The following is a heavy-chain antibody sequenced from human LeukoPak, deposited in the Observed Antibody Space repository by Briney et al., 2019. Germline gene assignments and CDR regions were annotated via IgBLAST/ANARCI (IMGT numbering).Heavy chain of an antibody. CDR2: IYYSGST. J-gene: IGHJ3*02. D-gene: IGHD3-9*01. CDR3: AREYDILSNYDAFDI. V-gene: IGHV4-59*01. CDR1: GGSISTYY. Sequence: LETLSLTCTVSGGSISTYYWTWIRQPPGRGLEWIGYIYYSGSTNYNPSLKSRVTISVDTSKNQFSLKLTSVIAADTAVYYCAREYDILSNYDAFDIWGQGTMVTVSS.